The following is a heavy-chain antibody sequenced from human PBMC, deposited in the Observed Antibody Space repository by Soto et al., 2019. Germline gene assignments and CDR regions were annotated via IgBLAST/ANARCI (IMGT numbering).Heavy chain of an antibody. J-gene: IGHJ4*02. Sequence: EVQLVESGGGLVQPGGSLRLSCAASGFTFSNYWMHWVRQAPEKGLAWVSRINTVGNYTSYADSVKGRFTISRDNAKNTLFLQMNILRVEDTAVYYWYGRLGDWGQGTLVTVSS. CDR3: YGRLGD. D-gene: IGHD4-17*01. CDR1: GFTFSNYW. V-gene: IGHV3-74*01. CDR2: INTVGNYT.